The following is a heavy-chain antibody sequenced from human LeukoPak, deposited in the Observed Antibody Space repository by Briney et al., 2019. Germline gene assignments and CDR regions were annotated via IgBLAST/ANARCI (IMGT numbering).Heavy chain of an antibody. Sequence: GGSLRLSCAASGFSFSGCGMGWVRQAPGKGLEWVSTLSRTGDYTYYADSVKGRFSISRDNSKNTLYLQMASLRVEDTAIYYCAKLPAPGGDYVYFDSWGQGTLVTVSS. CDR1: GFSFSGCG. V-gene: IGHV3-23*01. J-gene: IGHJ4*02. CDR3: AKLPAPGGDYVYFDS. D-gene: IGHD3-16*01. CDR2: LSRTGDYT.